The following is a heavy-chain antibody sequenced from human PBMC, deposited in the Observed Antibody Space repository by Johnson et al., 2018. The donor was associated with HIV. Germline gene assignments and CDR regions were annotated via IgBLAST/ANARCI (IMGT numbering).Heavy chain of an antibody. D-gene: IGHD1-1*01. Sequence: VQLVESGGGVVRPGGSLRLSCAASGFTFDDYGMSWVRQAPGKGLEWVSGINWNGGSTYYANSVKGRFTISRDDSKNTLYLQMNSLKTEDTAVYYCTTQNGAFDIWGQGTMVTVSS. CDR3: TTQNGAFDI. V-gene: IGHV3-20*04. J-gene: IGHJ3*02. CDR1: GFTFDDYG. CDR2: INWNGGST.